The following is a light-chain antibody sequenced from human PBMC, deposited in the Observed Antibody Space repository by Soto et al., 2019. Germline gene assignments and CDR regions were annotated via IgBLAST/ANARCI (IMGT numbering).Light chain of an antibody. CDR3: QQYHKWPLT. CDR2: GES. J-gene: IGKJ4*01. V-gene: IGKV3-15*01. Sequence: EIVMTQFPATLSVSPGETAALSCRASQSVATNLAWYQQKTGQAPRLLMYGESTRATGIPDTFSGSGSGTEFTLTISRLQSEDFAVYYCQQYHKWPLTCGGGTKVDIK. CDR1: QSVATN.